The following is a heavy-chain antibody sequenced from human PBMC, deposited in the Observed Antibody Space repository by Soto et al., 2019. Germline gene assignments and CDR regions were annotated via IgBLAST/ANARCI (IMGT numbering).Heavy chain of an antibody. Sequence: WTWIRQPPGKGLEWIGYIYYSGSASGGANHNPSLKSRATILVDMSKNQFSLKLSSVTASDTAIYYCARGRCSGGSCYYFDYWGQGTLVTVSS. V-gene: IGHV4-59*01. CDR3: ARGRCSGGSCYYFDY. CDR2: IYYSGSA. D-gene: IGHD2-15*01. J-gene: IGHJ4*02.